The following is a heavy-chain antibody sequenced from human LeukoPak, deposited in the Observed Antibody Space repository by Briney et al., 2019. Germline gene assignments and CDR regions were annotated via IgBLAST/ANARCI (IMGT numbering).Heavy chain of an antibody. Sequence: GGSLRLSCAASGFTFSSYWMSWVRQAPGKGLEWVANIKKGGSEKYYVDSVKGRFTISRDNAKNSLYLQMNSLRAEDTAVYYCARDFIVGATSSPNWFDPWGQGTLVTVSS. V-gene: IGHV3-7*01. D-gene: IGHD1-26*01. CDR1: GFTFSSYW. CDR2: IKKGGSEK. J-gene: IGHJ5*02. CDR3: ARDFIVGATSSPNWFDP.